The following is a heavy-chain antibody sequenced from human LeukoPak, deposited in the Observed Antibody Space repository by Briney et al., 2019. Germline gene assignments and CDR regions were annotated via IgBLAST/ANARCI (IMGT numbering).Heavy chain of an antibody. Sequence: GGSLRLSCAASGFTFSSYSMNWVRQAPGKGLEWGSSISSSSSYIYYADSVKGRFTISRDNAKNSLYLQMNSLRAEDTAVYYCAKVLGYGDSSYWYFDLWGRGTLVTVSS. CDR2: ISSSSSYI. CDR3: AKVLGYGDSSYWYFDL. J-gene: IGHJ2*01. D-gene: IGHD3-22*01. CDR1: GFTFSSYS. V-gene: IGHV3-21*04.